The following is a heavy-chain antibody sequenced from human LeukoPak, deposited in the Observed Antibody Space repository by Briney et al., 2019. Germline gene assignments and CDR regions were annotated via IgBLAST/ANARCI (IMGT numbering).Heavy chain of an antibody. D-gene: IGHD3-10*01. Sequence: PSQTLSLTCAVSGDSISSGDYSWSWIRQPPGKGLEWIGYIYNSGTTNYNPSLKSRVTISVDTSKNQFSLKLSSVTAADTAVYYCARAVGSGSFQTYYYYMDVWGKGTTSPSP. CDR2: IYNSGTT. CDR1: GDSISSGDYS. J-gene: IGHJ6*03. CDR3: ARAVGSGSFQTYYYYMDV. V-gene: IGHV4-30-4*07.